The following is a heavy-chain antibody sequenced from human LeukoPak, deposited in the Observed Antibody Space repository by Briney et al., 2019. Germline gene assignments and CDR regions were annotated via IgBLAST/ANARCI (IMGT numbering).Heavy chain of an antibody. CDR1: GGSISSGGYY. CDR3: ARHGANTMIVLSYFDY. Sequence: SETLSLTCTVSGGSISSGGYYWSWIRQHPGKGLEWIGYIYYSGSTYYNPSLKSRVTMSVDMSKNQFSLKLTSVTAADTAVYYCARHGANTMIVLSYFDYWGHGTLVTVSS. V-gene: IGHV4-31*03. D-gene: IGHD3-22*01. J-gene: IGHJ4*01. CDR2: IYYSGST.